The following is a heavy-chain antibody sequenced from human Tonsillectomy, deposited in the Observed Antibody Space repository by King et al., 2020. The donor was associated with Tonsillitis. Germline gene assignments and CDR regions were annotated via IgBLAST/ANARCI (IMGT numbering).Heavy chain of an antibody. CDR1: GFTFSSYA. D-gene: IGHD3-3*01. CDR3: AKVHNDFWSGRGVYFDY. Sequence: VQLVESGGGLVQPGGSLRLSCAGSGFTFSSYAMSWVRQAPGKGLEWVSTVSGGGGGTYYADSVKGRFTISRDNSKNTLYLQMKSLRAEDTAVYYCAKVHNDFWSGRGVYFDYWGQGTLVTVSS. J-gene: IGHJ4*02. V-gene: IGHV3-23*04. CDR2: VSGGGGGT.